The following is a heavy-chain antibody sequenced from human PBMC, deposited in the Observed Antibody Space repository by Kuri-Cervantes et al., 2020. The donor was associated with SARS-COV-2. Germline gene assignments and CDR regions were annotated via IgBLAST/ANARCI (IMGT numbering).Heavy chain of an antibody. CDR2: IRYDGSNK. D-gene: IGHD2-15*01. Sequence: GESLKISCAASGFTFSSYGMHWVRQAPGKGLEWVAFIRYDGSNKYYADSVKGRFTISRDNSKNALFLQMSSLRAEDTALYYCARAPGVVVAATHAFDIWGQGTMVTVSS. V-gene: IGHV3-30*02. CDR1: GFTFSSYG. CDR3: ARAPGVVVAATHAFDI. J-gene: IGHJ3*02.